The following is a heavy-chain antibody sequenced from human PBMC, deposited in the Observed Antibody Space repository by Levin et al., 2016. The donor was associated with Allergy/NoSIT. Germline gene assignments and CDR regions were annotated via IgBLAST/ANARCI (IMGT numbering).Heavy chain of an antibody. CDR2: ISGSGGST. D-gene: IGHD5-18*01. J-gene: IGHJ4*02. CDR3: AKVHGIRSAASDY. Sequence: VRQAPGKGLEWVSAISGSGGSTYYADSVKGRFTISRDNSKNTLYLQMNSLRAEDTAVYYCAKVHGIRSAASDYWGQGTLVTVSS. V-gene: IGHV3-23*01.